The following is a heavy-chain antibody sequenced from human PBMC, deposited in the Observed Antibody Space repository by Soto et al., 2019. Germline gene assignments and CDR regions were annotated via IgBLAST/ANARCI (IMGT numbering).Heavy chain of an antibody. CDR3: ARGYGGADY. Sequence: GGSLRLSCAASGFTFSIFGMNLVRQAPGKGLEWVSFIGYASSTIYYADSVKGRFTISRDNAKTSLYLQMNSLRDEDTAVYYCARGYGGADYWGQGTLVTVYS. CDR1: GFTFSIFG. J-gene: IGHJ4*02. V-gene: IGHV3-48*02. D-gene: IGHD4-17*01. CDR2: IGYASSTI.